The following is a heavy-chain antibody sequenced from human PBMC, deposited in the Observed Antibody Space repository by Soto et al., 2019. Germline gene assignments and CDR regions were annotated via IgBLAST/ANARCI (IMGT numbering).Heavy chain of an antibody. CDR3: ARVPPGSETYFNYYYVMDV. CDR1: GDSISSGNYY. J-gene: IGHJ6*02. D-gene: IGHD3-10*01. Sequence: QVQLQESGPGLVKPSQTLSLSCTLSGDSISSGNYYWGWIRHSPGKGLEWIAYINYSGSNYWNQSLRGRITMSVDTWKNQFSLKLRSVTAADTAVYYCARVPPGSETYFNYYYVMDVWGQGTTVTVSS. V-gene: IGHV4-30-4*01. CDR2: INYSGSN.